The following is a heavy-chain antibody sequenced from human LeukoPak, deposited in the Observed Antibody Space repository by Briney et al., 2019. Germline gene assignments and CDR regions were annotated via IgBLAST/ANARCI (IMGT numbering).Heavy chain of an antibody. CDR2: ISSSGSTI. J-gene: IGHJ4*02. CDR3: ARDGQQLETRGPYSSGWDYFDY. V-gene: IGHV3-48*03. D-gene: IGHD6-19*01. CDR1: GFTFSSYE. Sequence: GGSLRLSWAASGFTFSSYEMNSVRQAPGKGLEWVSYISSSGSTIYYADSVKGRFTISRDNAKNSLYLQMNSLRAEDTAVYYCARDGQQLETRGPYSSGWDYFDYWGQGTLVTVSS.